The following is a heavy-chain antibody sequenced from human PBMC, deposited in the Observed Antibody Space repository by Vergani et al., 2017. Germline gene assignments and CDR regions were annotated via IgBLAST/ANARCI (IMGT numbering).Heavy chain of an antibody. Sequence: QVQLVQSGAEVKKPGSSVKVSCKASGGTFSSYAISWVRQAPGQGLEWMGGIIPIFGTANYAQKFQGRVTITADESTSTAYMELSSLRSEATAVYYCARAKLGYCSGGSCYGMDVWGQGTTVTVSS. D-gene: IGHD2-15*01. V-gene: IGHV1-69*01. CDR3: ARAKLGYCSGGSCYGMDV. J-gene: IGHJ6*02. CDR1: GGTFSSYA. CDR2: IIPIFGTA.